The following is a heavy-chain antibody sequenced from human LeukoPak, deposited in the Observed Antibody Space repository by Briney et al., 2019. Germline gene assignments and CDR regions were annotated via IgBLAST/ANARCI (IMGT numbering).Heavy chain of an antibody. CDR3: ARHAGKVRGHYYYYYYYMDV. D-gene: IGHD3-10*01. J-gene: IGHJ6*03. CDR1: GYSISSGYY. V-gene: IGHV4-38-2*01. Sequence: SETLSLTCAASGYSISSGYYWGWIRQPPGKGLEWIGSIYHSGSTYYNPSLKSRVTISVDTSKNQFSLKLSSVTAADTAVYYCARHAGKVRGHYYYYYYYMDVWGKGTTVTVSS. CDR2: IYHSGST.